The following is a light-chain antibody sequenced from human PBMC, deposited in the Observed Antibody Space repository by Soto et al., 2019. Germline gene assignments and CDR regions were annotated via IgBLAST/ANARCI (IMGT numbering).Light chain of an antibody. J-gene: IGLJ2*01. Sequence: QSVLTQPASVSGSPGQSITISCTGTSSDVGGYDYVSWYQQHPGKAPKLMIYDVSNRPSGVSNRFSGSKSGNTASLTISGLQAEDDAAYYCSSYTSSNTLVVFGGGTQLTVL. CDR2: DVS. CDR1: SSDVGGYDY. V-gene: IGLV2-14*03. CDR3: SSYTSSNTLVV.